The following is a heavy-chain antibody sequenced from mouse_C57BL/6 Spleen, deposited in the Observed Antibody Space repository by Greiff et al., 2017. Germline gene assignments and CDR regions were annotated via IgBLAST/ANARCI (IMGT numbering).Heavy chain of an antibody. D-gene: IGHD2-5*01. CDR3: AKGPYSNYYAMDY. Sequence: EVMLVESGGGLVKPGGSLKLSCAASGFTFSSYAMSWVRQTPEKRLEWVATISDGGSYTYYPENVKGRFTISRDNAKNNLYLQMSHLKAEDTAMYYCAKGPYSNYYAMDYWGQGPSVTVSS. CDR1: GFTFSSYA. V-gene: IGHV5-4*03. CDR2: ISDGGSYT. J-gene: IGHJ4*01.